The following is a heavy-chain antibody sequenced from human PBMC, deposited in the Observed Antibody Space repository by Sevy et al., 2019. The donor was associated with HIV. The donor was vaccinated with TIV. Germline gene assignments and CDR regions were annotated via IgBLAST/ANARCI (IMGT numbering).Heavy chain of an antibody. J-gene: IGHJ6*02. CDR3: EKGFCSGATCPRDYYYYGMEV. CDR1: EFTFSSYA. D-gene: IGHD2-15*01. Sequence: GGSLRLSCSASEFTFSSYAMSWVRQAPGKGLEWVSSISGSGRFTYYADFVEGRFIISGDNSKNTLSVQMNSLRAEDTAVYYCEKGFCSGATCPRDYYYYGMEVWGQGTTVTVSS. CDR2: ISGSGRFT. V-gene: IGHV3-23*01.